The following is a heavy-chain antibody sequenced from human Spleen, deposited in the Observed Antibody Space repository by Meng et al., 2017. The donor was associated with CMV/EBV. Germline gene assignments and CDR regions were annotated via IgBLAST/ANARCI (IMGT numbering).Heavy chain of an antibody. CDR2: INPSGGST. Sequence: ASVKVSCKASGYTFTSYYMHWVRQAPGQGLEWMGIINPSGGSTSYAQKFQGRVTMTRDTSTSTVYMELSSLRSEDTAVYYCARVGCSSTSCSTDYYYGMDVWGQGTTVTVSS. V-gene: IGHV1-46*01. CDR3: ARVGCSSTSCSTDYYYGMDV. D-gene: IGHD2-2*01. CDR1: GYTFTSYY. J-gene: IGHJ6*02.